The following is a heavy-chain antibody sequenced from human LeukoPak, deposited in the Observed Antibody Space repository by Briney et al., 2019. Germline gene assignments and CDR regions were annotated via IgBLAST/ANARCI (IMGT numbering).Heavy chain of an antibody. Sequence: GGSLRLSCAASGFTFSSYAMRWVRQAPGKGLEWVSAIYGGGGSKYYADSVKGRFTISRDNYKNTLYLQMNSLRAEDTPVYYCAKDPRYGSGSSWGYFDYWGQGTLVTVSS. D-gene: IGHD3-10*01. CDR1: GFTFSSYA. CDR2: IYGGGGSK. CDR3: AKDPRYGSGSSWGYFDY. J-gene: IGHJ4*02. V-gene: IGHV3-23*01.